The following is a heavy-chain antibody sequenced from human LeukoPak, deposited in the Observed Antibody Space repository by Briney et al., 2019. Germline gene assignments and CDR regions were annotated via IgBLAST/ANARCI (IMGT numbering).Heavy chain of an antibody. D-gene: IGHD3-22*01. CDR2: IYHSGST. J-gene: IGHJ4*02. CDR3: ARDGRKDYYDSSGYFY. V-gene: IGHV4-4*02. Sequence: SETLSLTCAVSGGSISSSNWWSWVRQPPGKGLEWIGEIYHSGSTNYNPSLKSRVTISVDKSKNQFSLKLSSVTAADTAVYYCARDGRKDYYDSSGYFYWGQGTLVTVSS. CDR1: GGSISSSNW.